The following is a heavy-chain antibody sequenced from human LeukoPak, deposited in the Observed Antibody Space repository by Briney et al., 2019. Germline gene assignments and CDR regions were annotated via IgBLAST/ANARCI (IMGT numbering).Heavy chain of an antibody. CDR2: INACNGNT. V-gene: IGHV1-3*01. D-gene: IGHD5-18*01. CDR1: GYSFTSYV. Sequence: ASVKVSCKASGYSFTSYVINWVRQAPGQGLEWMGWINACNGNTRYLQKFQGRLTITTDTSANTAYMELSSLRSEDTAVYYCAVDTSPCDVWGQGTTVTVSS. J-gene: IGHJ6*02. CDR3: AVDTSPCDV.